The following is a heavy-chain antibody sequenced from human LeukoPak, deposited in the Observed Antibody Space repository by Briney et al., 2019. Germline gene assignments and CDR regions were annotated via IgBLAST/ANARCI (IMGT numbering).Heavy chain of an antibody. CDR3: ARQKGGLAVAGRNWFDP. CDR2: MNPNSGNT. D-gene: IGHD6-19*01. J-gene: IGHJ5*02. Sequence: ASVKVSCKASGYTFTSYDINWVRQATGQGLEWMGWMNPNSGNTGYAQKFQGRVTMTRDTSISTAYMELSRLRSDDTAVYYCARQKGGLAVAGRNWFDPWGQGTRVTVSS. CDR1: GYTFTSYD. V-gene: IGHV1-8*01.